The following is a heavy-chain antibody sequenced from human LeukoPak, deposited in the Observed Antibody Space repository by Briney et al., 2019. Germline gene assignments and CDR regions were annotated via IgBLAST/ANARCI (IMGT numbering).Heavy chain of an antibody. CDR3: ARDISNTSGFKVVVDF. D-gene: IGHD3-22*01. V-gene: IGHV1-18*01. Sequence: ASVKVSCKASGFTFTHYGIGWLRQAPGQGLEWMGWISAYNGDTKYAQNFQGRLTMTTDTSTSTAYMELRSLTSDDTAVYYCARDISNTSGFKVVVDFWGQGTQVTVSS. CDR1: GFTFTHYG. CDR2: ISAYNGDT. J-gene: IGHJ4*02.